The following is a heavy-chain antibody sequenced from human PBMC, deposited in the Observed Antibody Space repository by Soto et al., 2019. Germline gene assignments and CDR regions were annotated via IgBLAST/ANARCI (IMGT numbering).Heavy chain of an antibody. CDR3: ARVNGHYLYGMDV. Sequence: QVQLVESGGGLVKPGGSLRLSCAASGFTFSDYYMSWIRRAPGKGLEWVSGISSSGSTIYYPDSVKGRFTVSRDNARNSLYLQMDSLSAEDAAVYYCARVNGHYLYGMDVWGQGTTVTVSS. V-gene: IGHV3-11*01. J-gene: IGHJ6*02. CDR2: ISSSGSTI. D-gene: IGHD1-1*01. CDR1: GFTFSDYY.